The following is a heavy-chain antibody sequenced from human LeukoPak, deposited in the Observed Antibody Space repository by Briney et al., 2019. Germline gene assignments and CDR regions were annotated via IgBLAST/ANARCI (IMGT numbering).Heavy chain of an antibody. J-gene: IGHJ4*02. CDR3: ARRALYYYGSGSYTYCFDY. CDR1: GGSITNYY. V-gene: IGHV4-34*01. D-gene: IGHD3-10*01. CDR2: INHSGST. Sequence: SETLSLTCTVSGGSITNYYWSWIRQPPGKGLEWIGEINHSGSTNYNPSLKSRVTISVDTSKNQLSLKLSSVTAADTAVYYCARRALYYYGSGSYTYCFDYWGQGTLVTVSS.